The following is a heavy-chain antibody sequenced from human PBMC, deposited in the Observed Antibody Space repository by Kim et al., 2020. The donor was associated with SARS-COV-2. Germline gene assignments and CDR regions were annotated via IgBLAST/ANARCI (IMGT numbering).Heavy chain of an antibody. D-gene: IGHD2-2*02. CDR1: GFTFSSYG. CDR2: ISYDGSNK. CDR3: AKPYCSSTSCYRRAVGAFFDY. V-gene: IGHV3-30*18. J-gene: IGHJ4*02. Sequence: GGSLRLSCAASGFTFSSYGMHWVRQAPGKGLEWVAVISYDGSNKYYADSVKGRFTISRDNSKNTLYLQMNSLRAEDTAVYYCAKPYCSSTSCYRRAVGAFFDYWGQGTLVTVSS.